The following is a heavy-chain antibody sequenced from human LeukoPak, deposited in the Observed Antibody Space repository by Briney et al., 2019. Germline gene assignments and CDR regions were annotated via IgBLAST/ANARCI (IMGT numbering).Heavy chain of an antibody. Sequence: GGSLRLSCAASGFAFSSYAMSWVRQAPGKGLEWVSGISGSGGSTYYADSVKGRFTISRDNSKNTLFLQMNSLRAEDTAVYYCAKGRYSNSWYSDYWGQGTLVTVSS. J-gene: IGHJ4*02. D-gene: IGHD6-13*01. V-gene: IGHV3-23*01. CDR1: GFAFSSYA. CDR2: ISGSGGST. CDR3: AKGRYSNSWYSDY.